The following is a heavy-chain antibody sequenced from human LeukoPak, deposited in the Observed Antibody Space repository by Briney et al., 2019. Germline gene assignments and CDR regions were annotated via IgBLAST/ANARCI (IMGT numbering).Heavy chain of an antibody. CDR1: GFTFSSYA. CDR2: ISGSGGST. V-gene: IGHV3-23*01. J-gene: IGHJ5*02. CDR3: AKDTLKWKLGGWFDP. Sequence: GGSLRLSCAASGFTFSSYAMSWVRQAPGKGLEWVSAISGSGGSTYYADSVKGRFTISRDNAKNSLYLQMNSLRAEDTALYYCAKDTLKWKLGGWFDPWGQGTLVTVSS. D-gene: IGHD7-27*01.